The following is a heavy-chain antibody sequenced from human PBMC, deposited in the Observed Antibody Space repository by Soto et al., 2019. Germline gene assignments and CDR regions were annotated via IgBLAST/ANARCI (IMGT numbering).Heavy chain of an antibody. J-gene: IGHJ6*02. CDR1: GYTFTSYG. D-gene: IGHD5-18*01. CDR3: ARDLYLPGRDTFYYYYGMDV. Sequence: ASVKVSCKASGYTFTSYGISWVRQAPGQGLEWMGWISAYNGNTNYAQKLQGRVTMTTDTSTSTAYMELRSLRSDDTAVYYCARDLYLPGRDTFYYYYGMDVWGQGTTVTVSS. CDR2: ISAYNGNT. V-gene: IGHV1-18*04.